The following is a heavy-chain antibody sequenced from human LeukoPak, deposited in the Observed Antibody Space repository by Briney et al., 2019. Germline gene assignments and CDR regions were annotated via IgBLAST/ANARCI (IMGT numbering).Heavy chain of an antibody. CDR1: GYSISSGYY. Sequence: PSETLSLTCTVSGYSISSGYYWGWIRQPPGKGLEWIGSIYHSGSTYYNPSLKSRVTISVDTSKNQFSLKLSSVTAADTAVYYCASLTMLRGLAWFDPWGQGTLVTVSS. D-gene: IGHD3-10*01. V-gene: IGHV4-38-2*02. CDR3: ASLTMLRGLAWFDP. J-gene: IGHJ5*02. CDR2: IYHSGST.